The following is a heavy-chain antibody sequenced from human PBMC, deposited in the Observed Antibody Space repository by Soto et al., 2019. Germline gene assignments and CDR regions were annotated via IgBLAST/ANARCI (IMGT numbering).Heavy chain of an antibody. D-gene: IGHD2-15*01. Sequence: GGSLRLSCAASGFTFSSYGMHWVRQAPGKGLEWVAVISYDGSNKYYADSVKGRFTISRDNSKNTLYLQMNSLRAEDTAVYYCAKDSYCSGGSCYSPAATYYYYYMDVWGKGTTVTVSS. V-gene: IGHV3-30*18. CDR3: AKDSYCSGGSCYSPAATYYYYYMDV. CDR2: ISYDGSNK. J-gene: IGHJ6*03. CDR1: GFTFSSYG.